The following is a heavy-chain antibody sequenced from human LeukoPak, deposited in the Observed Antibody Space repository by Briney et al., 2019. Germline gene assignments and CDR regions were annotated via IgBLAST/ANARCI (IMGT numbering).Heavy chain of an antibody. D-gene: IGHD1-1*01. Sequence: GGSLRLSCAASGFTFSGYGMHWVRQSPGKGLEWVAVIWYDGSNKYYADSVKGRFTISRDNSKNTLYLQMNSLRAEDTAVYYCAREGSELERKDYWGQGTLVTVSS. J-gene: IGHJ4*02. V-gene: IGHV3-33*08. CDR3: AREGSELERKDY. CDR1: GFTFSGYG. CDR2: IWYDGSNK.